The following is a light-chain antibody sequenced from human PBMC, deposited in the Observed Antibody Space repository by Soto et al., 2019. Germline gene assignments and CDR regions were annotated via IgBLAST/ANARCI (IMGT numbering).Light chain of an antibody. CDR2: EVN. V-gene: IGLV2-14*01. Sequence: QSALTQPASVSGSPGQSVTISCTGTSSDVGGYNYVSWYQQHPGKAPTLMIYEVNYRPSGVSDRFSGSKSGNTACLTISGLQAENEVYYCCSSYTNSTTLVVFGGGTKLTVL. CDR3: SSYTNSTTLVV. CDR1: SSDVGGYNY. J-gene: IGLJ2*01.